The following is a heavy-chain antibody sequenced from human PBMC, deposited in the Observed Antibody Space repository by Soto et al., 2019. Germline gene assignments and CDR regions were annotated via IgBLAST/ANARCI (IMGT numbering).Heavy chain of an antibody. CDR3: ARGMTNYYETSGGGMDV. D-gene: IGHD3-22*01. CDR2: INHSGST. Sequence: PSETLSLTCAVYGESFSGYHWSWIRQPPGKGPEWIGEINHSGSTNYNPSLKSRVTMSVDTSKNQFSLRLSSVTAADTAVYHCARGMTNYYETSGGGMDVWGQGTTVTVSS. V-gene: IGHV4-34*01. CDR1: GESFSGYH. J-gene: IGHJ6*02.